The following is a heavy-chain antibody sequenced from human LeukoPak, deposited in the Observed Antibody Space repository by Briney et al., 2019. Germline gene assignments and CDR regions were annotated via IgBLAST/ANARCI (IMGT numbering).Heavy chain of an antibody. Sequence: ASVKVSCKASGYTFTGYYIHWVRQASGQGLEWMGIINPNGGSTNYAQKFQGRVTMTRDTSTSTVYMELSSLRSEDTAVYYCAREDMSAPLPFGPWGQGTLVTVSS. CDR1: GYTFTGYY. D-gene: IGHD3-3*01. J-gene: IGHJ5*02. V-gene: IGHV1-46*01. CDR3: AREDMSAPLPFGP. CDR2: INPNGGST.